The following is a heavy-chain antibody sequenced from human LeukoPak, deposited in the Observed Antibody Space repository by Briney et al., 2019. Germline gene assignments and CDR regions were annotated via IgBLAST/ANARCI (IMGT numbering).Heavy chain of an antibody. V-gene: IGHV3-48*03. CDR2: ISSDRNVI. D-gene: IGHD4-11*01. J-gene: IGHJ5*02. CDR3: AGSKYPEPQDLNL. CDR1: GFTFDIYE. Sequence: PGGSLRLSCAASGFTFDIYEMNWVRQAPGKGLEWISYISSDRNVIYYADSVKGRFTISRDNAKYSLYLQMSSLRAEDTAVYYCAGSKYPEPQDLNLWGQGTLVAVSS.